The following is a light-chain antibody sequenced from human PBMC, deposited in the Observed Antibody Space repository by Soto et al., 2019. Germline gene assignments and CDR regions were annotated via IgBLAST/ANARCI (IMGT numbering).Light chain of an antibody. J-gene: IGKJ5*01. CDR2: GAS. CDR1: QSVSRN. CDR3: QQYDNWPPIT. V-gene: IGKV3-15*01. Sequence: EVVMTPSPAPLSVSPEERATLSCRASQSVSRNLAWYQQPHGQAPRLLIYGASTRATGIPARFSGSGSGTEFTLTTSSLQSDDFVVYYCQQYDNWPPITFGQGTRLEIK.